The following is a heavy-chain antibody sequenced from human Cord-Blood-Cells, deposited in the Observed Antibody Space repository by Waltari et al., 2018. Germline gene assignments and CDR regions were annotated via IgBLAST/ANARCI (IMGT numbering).Heavy chain of an antibody. V-gene: IGHV4-39*01. J-gene: IGHJ3*02. Sequence: QLQLQESGPGLVKPSETLSLTCTVSGGSISSSSYYWGWIRQPPGKGLEWIGSIYYSGSTYYKPTLKSRVTISVDTSKNQLSLKLSAVTAADTAVYYCAKHVSTTVTKRGAFDIWGQGTMVTVSS. CDR3: AKHVSTTVTKRGAFDI. CDR2: IYYSGST. D-gene: IGHD4-17*01. CDR1: GGSISSSSYY.